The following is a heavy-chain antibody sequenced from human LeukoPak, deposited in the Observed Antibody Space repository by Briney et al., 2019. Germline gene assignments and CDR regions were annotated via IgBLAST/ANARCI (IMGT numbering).Heavy chain of an antibody. CDR3: ARRARLKGGSYWFDP. D-gene: IGHD1-26*01. CDR2: INPNSGGT. J-gene: IGHJ5*02. V-gene: IGHV1-2*02. CDR1: GYTFTGYY. Sequence: ASVTVSCTASGYTFTGYYMHWVRQAPGQGLEWMGWINPNSGGTNYAQKFQGRVTMTRDTSISTAYMELSRLRSEDTAVYYCARRARLKGGSYWFDPWGQGTLVTVSS.